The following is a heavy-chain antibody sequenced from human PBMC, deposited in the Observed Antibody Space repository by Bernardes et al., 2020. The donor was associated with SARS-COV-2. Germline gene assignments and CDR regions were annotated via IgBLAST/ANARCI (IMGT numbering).Heavy chain of an antibody. CDR1: GYHTLSELA. Sequence: ASVKVSCKVSGYHTLSELAMHWVRQAPGKGLEWMGGFDPEDGETIYAQKFQGRVTMTEDTSTDTAYMELSSLRSEDTAVYYCATVYAYCGGDCQNWFDPWGQGTLVTVSS. D-gene: IGHD2-21*01. V-gene: IGHV1-24*01. CDR2: FDPEDGET. J-gene: IGHJ5*02. CDR3: ATVYAYCGGDCQNWFDP.